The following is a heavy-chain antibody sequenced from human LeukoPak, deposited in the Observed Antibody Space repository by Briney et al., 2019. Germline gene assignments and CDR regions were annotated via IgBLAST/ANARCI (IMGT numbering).Heavy chain of an antibody. D-gene: IGHD3-10*01. CDR1: GFTFTNHW. J-gene: IGHJ4*02. Sequence: GGSLRLSCAASGFTFTNHWMHWVRRAPGKGLVWVSRIRPDGRETNHADSVKGRFTISRDNAKDTLYLQKNSLGAEDTAVYYCGRDAVLGSGSVDYWGQGVLVTVSS. CDR3: GRDAVLGSGSVDY. CDR2: IRPDGRET. V-gene: IGHV3-74*01.